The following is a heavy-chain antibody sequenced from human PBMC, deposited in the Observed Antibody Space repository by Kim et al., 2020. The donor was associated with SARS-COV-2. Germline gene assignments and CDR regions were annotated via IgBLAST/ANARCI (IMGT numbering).Heavy chain of an antibody. CDR2: INSDGSST. Sequence: GGSLRLSCAASGFTFSSYWMHWVRQAPGKGLVWVSRINSDGSSTSYADSVKGRFTISRDNAKNTLYLQMNSLRAEDTAVYYCARDEPFYGSGSYYNPFDYYYYGMDVWGQGTTVTVSS. CDR3: ARDEPFYGSGSYYNPFDYYYYGMDV. D-gene: IGHD3-10*01. J-gene: IGHJ6*02. CDR1: GFTFSSYW. V-gene: IGHV3-74*01.